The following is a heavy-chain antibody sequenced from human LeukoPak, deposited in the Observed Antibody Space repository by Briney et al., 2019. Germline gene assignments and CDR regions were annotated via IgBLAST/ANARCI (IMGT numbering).Heavy chain of an antibody. CDR2: INTDGSST. CDR3: AREFRVLPDI. D-gene: IGHD2-8*02. J-gene: IGHJ3*02. Sequence: GGSLRLSCAASGFVVTTSYINWVRQAPGKGLEWVSRINTDGSSTNYADSVKGRFTISRDNAKNRLYLQMNSLRDEDTAVYYCAREFRVLPDIWGQGTMVSVSS. V-gene: IGHV3-74*01. CDR1: GFVVTTSY.